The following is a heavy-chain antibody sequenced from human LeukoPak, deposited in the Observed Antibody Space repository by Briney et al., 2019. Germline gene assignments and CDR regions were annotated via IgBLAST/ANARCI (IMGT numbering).Heavy chain of an antibody. CDR2: IKQDGSEK. CDR3: ARTPVESRGYFDWLEDRDAFDI. Sequence: PGGSLRLSCAASGFTFSSYWMSWVRQAPGKGLEWVANIKQDGSEKYYVDSVKGRFTISRDNAKNSLYLQMNSLRAEDTAVYYCARTPVESRGYFDWLEDRDAFDIWGQGTMVTVFS. CDR1: GFTFSSYW. V-gene: IGHV3-7*01. J-gene: IGHJ3*02. D-gene: IGHD3-9*01.